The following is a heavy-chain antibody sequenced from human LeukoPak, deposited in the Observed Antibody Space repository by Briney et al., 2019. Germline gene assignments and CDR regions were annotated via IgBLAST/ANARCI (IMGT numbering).Heavy chain of an antibody. CDR3: ARGPGIAAAGTFDY. CDR2: IYYSGST. CDR1: GGSISSGNYY. D-gene: IGHD6-13*01. J-gene: IGHJ4*02. V-gene: IGHV4-31*03. Sequence: SSETLSLTCTVSGGSISSGNYYWSWIRQHPGKGLEWIGYIYYSGSTYYNPSLKSRVTISVDTSKNQSSLKLSSVTAADTAVFYCARGPGIAAAGTFDYWGQGTLVTVSP.